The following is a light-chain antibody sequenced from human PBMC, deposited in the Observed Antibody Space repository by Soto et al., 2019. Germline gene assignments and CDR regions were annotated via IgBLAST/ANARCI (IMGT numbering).Light chain of an antibody. Sequence: QSVLTQPPSVSGAPGQRATISCTGSSSNIGAGYDVHWYQQLPGTAPKLLMFGNNNRPSGVPDRFSGSKSGTSASLAITGLQADDEADYYCQSYDRSLSGYVFGTGTRSPS. J-gene: IGLJ1*01. CDR1: SSNIGAGYD. CDR2: GNN. V-gene: IGLV1-40*01. CDR3: QSYDRSLSGYV.